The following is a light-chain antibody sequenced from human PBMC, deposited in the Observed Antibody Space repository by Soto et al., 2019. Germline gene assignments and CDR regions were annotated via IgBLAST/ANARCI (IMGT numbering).Light chain of an antibody. Sequence: IQLTQSPSLLSASVGDRVTITCRASHDISTYLAWYQQKPGKAPKLMIYEASTLQSGVPSRFSGSGSGTEFSLTISSLQPDDFGSYYCQHMRTFGQGTKVDIK. CDR3: QHMRT. CDR1: HDISTY. CDR2: EAS. V-gene: IGKV1-9*01. J-gene: IGKJ1*01.